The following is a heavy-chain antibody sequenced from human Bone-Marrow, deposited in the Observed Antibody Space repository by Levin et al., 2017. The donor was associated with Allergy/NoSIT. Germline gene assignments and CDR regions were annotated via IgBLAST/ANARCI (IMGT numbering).Heavy chain of an antibody. CDR1: GFSLSTNREG. CDR2: IYWDDDK. V-gene: IGHV2-5*02. CDR3: VYRAGSRGLK. D-gene: IGHD6-13*01. Sequence: SGPTLVKPTQTLTLTCTFSGFSLSTNREGVVWIRQPPGKALEWLALIYWDDDKRYSPSLKSRLTITKDTSKNQVVLVMTDMDPMDTATYYCVYRAGSRGLKWGQGTLVTVSS. J-gene: IGHJ4*02.